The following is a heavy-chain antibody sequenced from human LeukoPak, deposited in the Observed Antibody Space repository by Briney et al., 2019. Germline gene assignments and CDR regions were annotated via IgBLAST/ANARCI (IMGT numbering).Heavy chain of an antibody. CDR1: GFTFSSNA. D-gene: IGHD5-24*01. Sequence: PGGSLRLSCVASGFTFSSNALTWVRQAPGKGLECVSVISGSGGTTHYADSVKGRFSISRDNSKNTLYLQMNSLRAEDTAVYYCARVRGGYYFDYWGQGTLVTVSS. CDR3: ARVRGGYYFDY. CDR2: ISGSGGTT. J-gene: IGHJ4*02. V-gene: IGHV3-23*01.